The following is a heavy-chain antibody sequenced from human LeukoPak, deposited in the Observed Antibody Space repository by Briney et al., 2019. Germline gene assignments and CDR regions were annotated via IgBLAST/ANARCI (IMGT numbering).Heavy chain of an antibody. J-gene: IGHJ5*02. Sequence: QSGGSLRLSCAASGFTFSSYWMSWVRQAPGKGLEWVANIKQDGSEKYYVDSVKGRFTISRDNAKNSLYLQMNSLRAEDTAVYYCARTPAANVWTNWFDPWGQGTLVTVSS. CDR2: IKQDGSEK. CDR3: ARTPAANVWTNWFDP. D-gene: IGHD2-2*01. V-gene: IGHV3-7*01. CDR1: GFTFSSYW.